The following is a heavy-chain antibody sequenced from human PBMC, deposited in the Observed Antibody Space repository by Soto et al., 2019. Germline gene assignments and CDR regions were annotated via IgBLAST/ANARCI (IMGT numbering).Heavy chain of an antibody. J-gene: IGHJ6*02. D-gene: IGHD2-15*01. Sequence: PGESLKISCKVSGYSFTTYWISWVRQMPGKGLEWMGRIDPSDSYTNYSPSFQGHVTISIDKSISTAYLQWSSLKASDTAMYYCARAQYCSGGRCYYGMDVWGQGTTVTVSS. CDR3: ARAQYCSGGRCYYGMDV. V-gene: IGHV5-10-1*01. CDR2: IDPSDSYT. CDR1: GYSFTTYW.